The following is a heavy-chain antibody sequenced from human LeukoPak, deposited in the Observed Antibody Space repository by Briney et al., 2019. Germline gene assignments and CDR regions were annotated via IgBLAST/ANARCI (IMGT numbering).Heavy chain of an antibody. CDR2: IRQDGGEK. J-gene: IGHJ5*02. CDR1: GFTFTNYW. V-gene: IGHV3-7*02. Sequence: GGSLRLSCAASGFTFTNYWMTWVRQAPGKGLEWVANIRQDGGEKYYVDSVKGRFTISRDNAKNSLYLQMNSLRAEDTAVYYCARGGNYDVGGFDPWGQGTLSPSPQ. CDR3: ARGGNYDVGGFDP. D-gene: IGHD1-7*01.